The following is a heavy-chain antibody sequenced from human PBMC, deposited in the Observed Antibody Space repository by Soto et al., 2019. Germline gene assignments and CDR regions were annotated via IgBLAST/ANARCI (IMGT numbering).Heavy chain of an antibody. CDR2: IYTSGST. D-gene: IGHD6-13*01. V-gene: IGHV4-4*07. J-gene: IGHJ4*02. CDR3: ARYRREAVAGYTLDN. Sequence: SETLSLTCTVSGGSISSYYWSWIRQPAGKGLEWIGRIYTSGSTNYNPSLKSRVTISEDTSKSQFSLKVNSMTAADTAVYYCARYRREAVAGYTLDNWGQGILVTVSS. CDR1: GGSISSYY.